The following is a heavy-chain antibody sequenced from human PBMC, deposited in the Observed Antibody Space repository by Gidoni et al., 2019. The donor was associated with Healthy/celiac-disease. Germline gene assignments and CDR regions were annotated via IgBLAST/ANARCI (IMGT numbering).Heavy chain of an antibody. CDR3: AKDHEIWSGYYPTLDFDY. D-gene: IGHD3-3*01. V-gene: IGHV3-30*18. Sequence: GMHWVRQAPGKGLEWVAVISYDGSNKYYADSVKGRFTISRDNSKNTLYLQMNSLRAEDTAVYYCAKDHEIWSGYYPTLDFDYWGQGTLVTVSS. CDR2: ISYDGSNK. J-gene: IGHJ4*02.